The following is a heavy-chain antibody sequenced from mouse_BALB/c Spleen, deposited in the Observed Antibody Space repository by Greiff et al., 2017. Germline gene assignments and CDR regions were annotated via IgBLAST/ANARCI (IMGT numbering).Heavy chain of an antibody. J-gene: IGHJ4*01. Sequence: EVQGVESGGGLVKPGGSLKLSCAASGFTFSDYYMYWVRQTPEKRLEWVATISDGGSYTYYPDSVKGRFTISRDNAKNNLYLQMSSLKSEDTAMYYCARATVVYYYAMDYWGQGTSVTVSS. V-gene: IGHV5-4*02. D-gene: IGHD1-1*01. CDR1: GFTFSDYY. CDR2: ISDGGSYT. CDR3: ARATVVYYYAMDY.